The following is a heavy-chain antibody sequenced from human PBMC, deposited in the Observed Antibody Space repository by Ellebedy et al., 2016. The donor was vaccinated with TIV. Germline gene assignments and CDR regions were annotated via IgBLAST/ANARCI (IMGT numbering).Heavy chain of an antibody. CDR3: ARRFVAARLGYGMDV. Sequence: SQTLSLTCAVYGGSFSGFYWSWIRQPPGKGLEWIGEINHSGSTNYNPSLKSRVTISVDTSKNQFSLKLSSVTAADTAVYYCARRFVAARLGYGMDVWGQGTTVTVSS. J-gene: IGHJ6*02. D-gene: IGHD6-6*01. CDR2: INHSGST. V-gene: IGHV4-34*01. CDR1: GGSFSGFY.